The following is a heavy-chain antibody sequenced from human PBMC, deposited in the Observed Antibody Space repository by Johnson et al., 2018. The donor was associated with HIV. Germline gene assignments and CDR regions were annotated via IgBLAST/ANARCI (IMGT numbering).Heavy chain of an antibody. V-gene: IGHV3-7*02. CDR3: LGRDVVLVPPACGYDGFDT. CDR1: GFIFSTYW. J-gene: IGHJ3*02. D-gene: IGHD2-8*02. CDR2: IKHDGREK. Sequence: VQLVESGGGLVQPGGSLRLSCVASGFIFSTYWMSWVRQAPGKGLEWVANIKHDGREKYHVDSMQGRFTNSRDNAKNSLYLQMNSLRAEDTAVYYCLGRDVVLVPPACGYDGFDTWGQGTMVTVTS.